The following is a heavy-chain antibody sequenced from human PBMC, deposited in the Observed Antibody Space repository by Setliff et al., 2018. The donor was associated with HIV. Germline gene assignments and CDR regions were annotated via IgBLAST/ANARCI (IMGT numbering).Heavy chain of an antibody. V-gene: IGHV4-59*01. CDR3: ARDRSVPGTYRYFDY. Sequence: SETLSLTCTVSGASITAYWWNWIRQPPGKGLEWIGDIYDGGRTNYNPSLKSRVTMSVDTSKDQFSLKLTSVTAADTAVYYCARDRSVPGTYRYFDYWGQGTLVTVSS. CDR2: IYDGGRT. CDR1: GASITAYW. D-gene: IGHD2-2*01. J-gene: IGHJ4*02.